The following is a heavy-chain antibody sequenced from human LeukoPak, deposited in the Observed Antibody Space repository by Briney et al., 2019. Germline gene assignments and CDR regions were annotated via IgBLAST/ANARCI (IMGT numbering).Heavy chain of an antibody. V-gene: IGHV1-69*05. Sequence: SVKVSCKASGGTFSSYAISWVRQAPGQGLEWMGRIIPIFGTANYAQKLQGRVTMTTDTSTSTAYMELRSLRSDDTAVYYCARDRDYGDYVHDAFDIWGQGTMVTVSS. CDR2: IIPIFGTA. D-gene: IGHD4-17*01. CDR1: GGTFSSYA. CDR3: ARDRDYGDYVHDAFDI. J-gene: IGHJ3*02.